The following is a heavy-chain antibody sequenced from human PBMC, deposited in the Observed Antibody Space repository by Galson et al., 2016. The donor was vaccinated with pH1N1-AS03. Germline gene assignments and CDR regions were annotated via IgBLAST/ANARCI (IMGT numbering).Heavy chain of an antibody. CDR3: ASSPDYSDTSVYYGTAY. Sequence: SVKVSCKASGGTFSSYAFTWVRQAPGQGLEWVGGLIPIFHTPNYAQKFQGRVTIIADKSTSTAYMELRRLSSEDTAVYYCASSPDYSDTSVYYGTAYWCQGTLVTVSS. CDR1: GGTFSSYA. D-gene: IGHD3-22*01. V-gene: IGHV1-69*06. CDR2: LIPIFHTP. J-gene: IGHJ4*02.